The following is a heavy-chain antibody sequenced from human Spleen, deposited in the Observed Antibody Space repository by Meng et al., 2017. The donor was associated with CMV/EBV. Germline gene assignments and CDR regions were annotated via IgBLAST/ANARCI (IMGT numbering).Heavy chain of an antibody. CDR2: MSFDGSDK. Sequence: GGSLRLSCAASGFTFSNYNMHWVRQAPGKGLEWVSYMSFDGSDKTYAQSVEGRFTISRDNSKNTLYLLMDSLRREDTAVYYCARAFQSYNMDVWGQGTTVTVSS. D-gene: IGHD1-1*01. J-gene: IGHJ6*02. CDR3: ARAFQSYNMDV. V-gene: IGHV3-30*03. CDR1: GFTFSNYN.